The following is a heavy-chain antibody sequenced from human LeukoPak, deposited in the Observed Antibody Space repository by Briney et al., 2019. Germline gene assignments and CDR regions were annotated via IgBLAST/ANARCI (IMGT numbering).Heavy chain of an antibody. CDR1: GYTFTGYY. J-gene: IGHJ5*02. V-gene: IGHV1-2*02. CDR2: INPNSGGT. Sequence: ASVKVSCKASGYTFTGYYMHWVRQAPGQGLGWMGWINPNSGGTNYAQKFQGRVTMTRDTSISTAYMELSRLRSDDTAVYYCAAAYYDILTGSGWFDPWGQGTLVTVSS. D-gene: IGHD3-9*01. CDR3: AAAYYDILTGSGWFDP.